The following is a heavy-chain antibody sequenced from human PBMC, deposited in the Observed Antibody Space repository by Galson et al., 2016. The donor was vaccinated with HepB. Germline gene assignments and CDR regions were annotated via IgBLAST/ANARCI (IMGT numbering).Heavy chain of an antibody. Sequence: SLRLSCAGSGFTFRSYGIHWVRQAPGKGLEWVAVISYDGTNEYYADSLKGRFTISRDNSKNTLYLQMNSLRAEDTAVYYCAKDAILACGTGCYADYWGQGTLVTVSS. CDR1: GFTFRSYG. CDR3: AKDAILACGTGCYADY. J-gene: IGHJ4*02. D-gene: IGHD2-2*01. CDR2: ISYDGTNE. V-gene: IGHV3-30*18.